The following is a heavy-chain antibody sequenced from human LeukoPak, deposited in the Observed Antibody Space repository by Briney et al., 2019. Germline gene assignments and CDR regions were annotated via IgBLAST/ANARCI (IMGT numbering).Heavy chain of an antibody. CDR1: GFTFSSYA. D-gene: IGHD3-22*01. CDR2: ISYDGSNK. V-gene: IGHV3-30-3*01. Sequence: GGSLRLSCAASGFTFSSYAMHWVRQAPGKGLEWVAVISYDGSNKYYADSVKGRFTISRDNAKNSLYLQMNSLRAEDTAVYYCARDSPYYYDSSGPGDYWGQGTLVTVSS. J-gene: IGHJ4*02. CDR3: ARDSPYYYDSSGPGDY.